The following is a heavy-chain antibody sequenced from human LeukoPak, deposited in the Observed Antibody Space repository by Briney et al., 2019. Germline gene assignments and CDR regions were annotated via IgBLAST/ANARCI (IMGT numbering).Heavy chain of an antibody. CDR1: GGTFSSYA. CDR3: AREVAAAGTSRGSFDC. J-gene: IGHJ4*02. V-gene: IGHV1-69*05. D-gene: IGHD6-13*01. Sequence: SVKVSCKASGGTFSSYAISWVRQAPGQGLEWMGRIIPIFGTANYAQKFQGRVTITTDESTSTAYMELSSLRSEDTAVYYCAREVAAAGTSRGSFDCWGQGTLVTVSS. CDR2: IIPIFGTA.